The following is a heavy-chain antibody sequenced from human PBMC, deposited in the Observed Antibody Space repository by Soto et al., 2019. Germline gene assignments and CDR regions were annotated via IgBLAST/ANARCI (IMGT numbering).Heavy chain of an antibody. Sequence: QVQLVESGGGVVQPGRSLRLSCAASGFTFSSYGMHWVRQAPGKGLEWVAVIWYDGSNKYYADSVKGRFTISRDNSKNTLYLQMNSLRAEDTAVYYCVREGDTAMVRYYYMDVWGKGTTVTVSS. CDR2: IWYDGSNK. V-gene: IGHV3-33*01. D-gene: IGHD5-18*01. CDR1: GFTFSSYG. CDR3: VREGDTAMVRYYYMDV. J-gene: IGHJ6*03.